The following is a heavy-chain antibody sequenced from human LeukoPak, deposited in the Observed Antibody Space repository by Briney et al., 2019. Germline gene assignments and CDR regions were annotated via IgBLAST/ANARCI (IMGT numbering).Heavy chain of an antibody. Sequence: ASVKVSCKASGYTFKGYYMHWVRQAPGQGLEWMGWINPDNGRTNYAQKFQGRDTVTRDTSISTAYMELSRLSSGDTAVYYCARDSSGYYDYWGQGTLVTVSS. J-gene: IGHJ4*02. CDR2: INPDNGRT. V-gene: IGHV1-2*02. CDR1: GYTFKGYY. CDR3: ARDSSGYYDY. D-gene: IGHD3-10*01.